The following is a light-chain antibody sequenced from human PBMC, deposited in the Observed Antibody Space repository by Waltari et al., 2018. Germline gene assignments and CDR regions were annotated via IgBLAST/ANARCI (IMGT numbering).Light chain of an antibody. J-gene: IGKJ1*01. CDR1: QIITNL. CDR2: GAS. Sequence: DIQMTQSPSSLSASVGDRVTITCRASQIITNLLNWYQQKPGKAPKLLIYGASSLHSGVPSRFSGRASGTDFTLTISSLQPEDSATYFCQQTYSNPKTFGQGTKVEIK. CDR3: QQTYSNPKT. V-gene: IGKV1-39*01.